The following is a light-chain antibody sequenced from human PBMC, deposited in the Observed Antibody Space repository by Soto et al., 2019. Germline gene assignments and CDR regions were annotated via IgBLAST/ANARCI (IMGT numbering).Light chain of an antibody. CDR3: AAWDDSLSGLWV. Sequence: QSVLTQPPSASGTPGQRVTISCSGSSSNIGYNYVYWYQQLPGTAPKLLISRNNQRPSGVPDRFSGSKSGTSASLAISGLRSEDEADYYCAAWDDSLSGLWVFGGGTKLTVL. CDR2: RNN. V-gene: IGLV1-47*01. CDR1: SSNIGYNY. J-gene: IGLJ3*02.